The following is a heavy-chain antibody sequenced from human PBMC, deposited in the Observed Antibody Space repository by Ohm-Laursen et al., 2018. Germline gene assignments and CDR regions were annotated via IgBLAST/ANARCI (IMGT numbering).Heavy chain of an antibody. CDR1: GFSLRRSGVG. Sequence: TQTLTLTSTVSGFSLRRSGVGVGWIRQPPGKALEWLALIYWDDDERYSPSLKTRLTITKDTSKSQVILTMTNMDPVDTATYYCARFNFEDWFFDLWGRGTLVSVSS. CDR3: ARFNFEDWFFDL. D-gene: IGHD5-24*01. V-gene: IGHV2-5*02. J-gene: IGHJ2*01. CDR2: IYWDDDE.